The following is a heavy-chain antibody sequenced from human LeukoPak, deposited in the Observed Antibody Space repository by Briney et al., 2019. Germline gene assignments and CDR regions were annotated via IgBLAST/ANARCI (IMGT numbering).Heavy chain of an antibody. CDR2: INPHSGVT. D-gene: IGHD3-9*01. CDR1: GYTFTGYY. CDR3: ARSQDILTGYYTTGTHSDY. Sequence: ASVKVSCKASGYTFTGYYMHWVRQAPGQGPEWMGWINPHSGVTYYAQKFQGRVTMTTDTSTSTAYMELRSLRSDDTAVYYCARSQDILTGYYTTGTHSDYWGQGTLVTVSS. J-gene: IGHJ4*02. V-gene: IGHV1-2*02.